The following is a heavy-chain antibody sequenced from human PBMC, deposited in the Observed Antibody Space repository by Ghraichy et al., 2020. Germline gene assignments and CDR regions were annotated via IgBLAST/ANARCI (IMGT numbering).Heavy chain of an antibody. J-gene: IGHJ6*02. D-gene: IGHD2-15*01. CDR3: AKAVVAATQRVNYGMDV. Sequence: GGSLRLSCAASGFTFSSYAMSWVRQAPGKGLEWVSVISGSGGSTYYADSVKGRFTISRDNSKNTLYLQMNSLRAEDTAVYYCAKAVVAATQRVNYGMDVWGQGTTVTVSS. CDR1: GFTFSSYA. V-gene: IGHV3-23*01. CDR2: ISGSGGST.